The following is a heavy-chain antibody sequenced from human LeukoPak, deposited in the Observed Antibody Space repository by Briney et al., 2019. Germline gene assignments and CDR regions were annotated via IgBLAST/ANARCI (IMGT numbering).Heavy chain of an antibody. J-gene: IGHJ4*02. V-gene: IGHV3-53*01. CDR3: ARGYGDYDYFDY. D-gene: IGHD4-17*01. CDR2: IYSGGST. CDR1: GFTVSSNY. Sequence: PGGSLRLSCAASGFTVSSNYISWVRQAPGKELEWVSVIYSGGSTYYADSVKGRFTISRDNSKNTLYLQMNSLRAEDTAVYYCARGYGDYDYFDYWGQGTLVTVSS.